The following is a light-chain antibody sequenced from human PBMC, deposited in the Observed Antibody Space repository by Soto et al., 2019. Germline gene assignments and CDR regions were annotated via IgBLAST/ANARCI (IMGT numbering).Light chain of an antibody. CDR2: SNN. Sequence: QSVLTQPPSASGTPGQRVTISCSGRSSNIGSNTVNWYQQLPGTAPKLLIYSNNQRPSGVPDRFSGSKSGTSASLAISGLQSEDEADYYRAAWDDSLNGPYVVFGGGTKLTVL. J-gene: IGLJ2*01. V-gene: IGLV1-44*01. CDR1: SSNIGSNT. CDR3: AAWDDSLNGPYVV.